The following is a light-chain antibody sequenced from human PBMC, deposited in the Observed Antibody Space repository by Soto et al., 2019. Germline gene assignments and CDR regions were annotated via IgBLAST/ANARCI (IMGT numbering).Light chain of an antibody. CDR1: SSDVGGYNY. V-gene: IGLV2-14*01. CDR3: SSYTSSSTLI. J-gene: IGLJ1*01. Sequence: QSVLTTPASVSGSPGQSITISCTGTSSDVGGYNYVSWYQQHTGKAPKLMIYEVSNRPSGVSNRFLGSKSGNTASLTISGLQAEDEADYYCSSYTSSSTLIFGTGTGSPS. CDR2: EVS.